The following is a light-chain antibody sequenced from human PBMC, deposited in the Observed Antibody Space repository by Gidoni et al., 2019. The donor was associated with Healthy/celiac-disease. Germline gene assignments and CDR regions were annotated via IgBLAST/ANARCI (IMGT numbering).Light chain of an antibody. J-gene: IGKJ1*01. CDR2: AAS. CDR3: RQSYSTPPT. V-gene: IGKV1-39*01. Sequence: DIQMTQSPSSLSASVGDRGTITCRASQSISSYLNWYQQKPGKAPTLLIYAASSLQSGVPSRFSGSGSGTDVTPPISSLQPEDFATYYCRQSYSTPPTFGQGTKVEIK. CDR1: QSISSY.